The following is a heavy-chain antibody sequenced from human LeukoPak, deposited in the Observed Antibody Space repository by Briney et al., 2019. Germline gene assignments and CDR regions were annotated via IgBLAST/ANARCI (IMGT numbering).Heavy chain of an antibody. CDR1: GFTFSTYS. V-gene: IGHV3-21*01. J-gene: IGHJ4*02. Sequence: GGSLRLSCAASGFTFSTYSMNWVREPPGKGLEWVSSITSSSSYRYYADSVKGRFTVSRDNAKNSLYLQMHSLRAEDTAVYYCARVAPGNGYSDYWGQGTLVTVSS. CDR2: ITSSSSYR. D-gene: IGHD6-13*01. CDR3: ARVAPGNGYSDY.